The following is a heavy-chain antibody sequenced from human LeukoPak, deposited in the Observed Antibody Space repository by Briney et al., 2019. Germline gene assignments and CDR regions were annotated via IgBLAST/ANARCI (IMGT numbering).Heavy chain of an antibody. Sequence: ASVKVSFKASGYTFTGYYMHWVRQAPGQGLEWMGWINPDSGGTNYAQKFQGRVTMTRDTSISTAYMELSRLRSDDTAVYYCARGPHWYYYDSSGYGTFDYWGQGTLVTVSS. J-gene: IGHJ4*02. CDR3: ARGPHWYYYDSSGYGTFDY. CDR2: INPDSGGT. D-gene: IGHD3-22*01. V-gene: IGHV1-2*02. CDR1: GYTFTGYY.